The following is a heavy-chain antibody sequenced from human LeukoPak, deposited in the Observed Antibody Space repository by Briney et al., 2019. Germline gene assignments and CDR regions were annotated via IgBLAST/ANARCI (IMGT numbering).Heavy chain of an antibody. CDR2: ISGSGGST. CDR1: GFTFSSYW. Sequence: GGSLRLSCAASGFTFSSYWMSWVRQAPGKGLEWVSAISGSGGSTYYADSVKGRFTISRDNSKNTLYLQMNSLRAEDTAVYYCAKDLYSGSYYGAYFGDWGQGTLVTVSS. CDR3: AKDLYSGSYYGAYFGD. J-gene: IGHJ4*02. D-gene: IGHD1-26*01. V-gene: IGHV3-23*01.